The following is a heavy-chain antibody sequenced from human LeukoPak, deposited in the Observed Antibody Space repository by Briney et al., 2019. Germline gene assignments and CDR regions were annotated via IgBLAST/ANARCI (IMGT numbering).Heavy chain of an antibody. CDR3: ARGDPYYYDSSGYYYGFDY. J-gene: IGHJ4*02. V-gene: IGHV3-74*01. D-gene: IGHD3-22*01. CDR2: INSDGSST. CDR1: GSTFSSYW. Sequence: GGSLRLSCAASGSTFSSYWMHWVRQAPGKGLVWVSRINSDGSSTSYADSVKGRFTISRDNAKNTLYLQMNSLRAEDTAVYYCARGDPYYYDSSGYYYGFDYWGQGTLVTVSS.